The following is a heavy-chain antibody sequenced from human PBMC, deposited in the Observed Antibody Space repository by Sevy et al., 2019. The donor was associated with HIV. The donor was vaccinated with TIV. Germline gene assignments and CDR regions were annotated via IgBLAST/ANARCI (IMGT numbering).Heavy chain of an antibody. D-gene: IGHD3-3*01. CDR2: IYYSGRD. CDR3: ARIFRWNGPLDY. J-gene: IGHJ4*02. CDR1: GASINNADYY. V-gene: IGHV4-31*03. Sequence: SETLSLTCTVSGASINNADYYWTWIRHHPGKGLEWIGYIYYSGRDYYNPSLKSRVTISVDTSKNQFSLRLSSVTAADTAVYYCARIFRWNGPLDYWGQGTLVTVSS.